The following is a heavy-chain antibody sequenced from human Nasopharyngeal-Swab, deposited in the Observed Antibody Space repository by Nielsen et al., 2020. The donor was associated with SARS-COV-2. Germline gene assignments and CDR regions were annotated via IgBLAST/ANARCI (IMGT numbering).Heavy chain of an antibody. V-gene: IGHV1-46*01. J-gene: IGHJ5*02. CDR1: GYTFTSYY. CDR3: ARVAYYYGSGSYKSPLSFDP. D-gene: IGHD3-10*01. CDR2: INPSGGST. Sequence: ASVKVSCKASGYTFTSYYMHWVRQAPGQGLEWMGIINPSGGSTSYAQKFQGRVTMTRDTSTSTVYMELGSLRSEDTAVYYCARVAYYYGSGSYKSPLSFDPWGQGTLVTVSS.